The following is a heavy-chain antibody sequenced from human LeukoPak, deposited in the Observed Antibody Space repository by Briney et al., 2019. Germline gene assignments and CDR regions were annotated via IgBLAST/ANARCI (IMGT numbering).Heavy chain of an antibody. V-gene: IGHV3-30*18. CDR1: GFTFNTYY. CDR3: AKGFLEWLWDSMDV. J-gene: IGHJ6*02. CDR2: ISYDGSNK. D-gene: IGHD3-3*01. Sequence: GGSLRLSCEASGFTFNTYYMHWVRQAPGKGLEWVAVISYDGSNKYYADSVKGRFTISRDNSKNTLYLQMNSLRAEDTAVYYCAKGFLEWLWDSMDVWGQGTTVTVSS.